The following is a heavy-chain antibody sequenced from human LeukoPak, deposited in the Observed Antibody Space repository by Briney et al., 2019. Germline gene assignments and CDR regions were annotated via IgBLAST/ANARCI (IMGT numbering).Heavy chain of an antibody. CDR2: VYYNGSS. J-gene: IGHJ4*02. V-gene: IGHV4-59*01. CDR1: GGSIGFYY. D-gene: IGHD3-10*01. Sequence: SETLSLTCTVSGGSIGFYYWNWIRQPPGKGLEWIGCVYYNGSSNYNPSFKSRVTISVDTSKIQFSLKLSSVTAADTAVYYCARSIKRGLFDYWGQGSLVTVSS. CDR3: ARSIKRGLFDY.